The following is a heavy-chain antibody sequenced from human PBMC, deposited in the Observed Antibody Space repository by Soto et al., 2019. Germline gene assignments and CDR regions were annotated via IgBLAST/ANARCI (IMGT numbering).Heavy chain of an antibody. CDR2: ISAYNGNT. CDR1: GYTFTSYG. J-gene: IGHJ3*02. V-gene: IGHV1-18*01. Sequence: QVQLVQSGAEVKKPGASVKVSCKASGYTFTSYGISWVRQAPGQGLEWMGWISAYNGNTNYAQKLQGRVTMTTDTSTSTAYIELRSLRSDDTAVYYCASRGGYCSSTSCANDAFDIWGQGTMVTVSS. CDR3: ASRGGYCSSTSCANDAFDI. D-gene: IGHD2-2*01.